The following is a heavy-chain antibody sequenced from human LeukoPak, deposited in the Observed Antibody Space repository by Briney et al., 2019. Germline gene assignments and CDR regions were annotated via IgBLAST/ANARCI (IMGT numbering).Heavy chain of an antibody. Sequence: SVKVSCKASGGTFSSYAISWVRQAPGQGPEWMGGIIPIFGTANYAQKFQGRVTITTDESTSTAYMELSSLRSEDTAVYYCARYNTVNRGFTALDFWGQGTLVTVSS. CDR3: ARYNTVNRGFTALDF. CDR2: IIPIFGTA. CDR1: GGTFSSYA. V-gene: IGHV1-69*05. D-gene: IGHD3-10*01. J-gene: IGHJ4*02.